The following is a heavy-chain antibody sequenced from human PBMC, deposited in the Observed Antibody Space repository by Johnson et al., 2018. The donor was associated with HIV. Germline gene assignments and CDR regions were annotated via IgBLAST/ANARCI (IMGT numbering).Heavy chain of an antibody. CDR2: ISYDGSNK. V-gene: IGHV3-33*05. J-gene: IGHJ3*02. CDR3: ARVEPIRRASDAFDI. CDR1: GFTFSSYA. Sequence: QVQLVESGGGVVQPGRSLRLSCAVSGFTFSSYAMHWVRQAPGKGLEWVALISYDGSNKYYADSVKGRFTISRDNAKNSLYLQLNSLRAEDPAVYYCARVEPIRRASDAFDIWGQGTMVTVSS.